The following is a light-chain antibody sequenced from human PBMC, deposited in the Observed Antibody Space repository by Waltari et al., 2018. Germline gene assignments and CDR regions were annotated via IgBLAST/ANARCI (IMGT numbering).Light chain of an antibody. CDR3: QNHERLPAT. CDR2: HAS. CDR1: QSVSSF. Sequence: EVVLTQSPGTLSFSPGEIATLACRASQSVSSFLAWYQQNPGHAPRLLIYHASNRATGIPDRFSGSGSGTDFSLTISRLEPEDFAVYYCQNHERLPATFGQGTKVEI. V-gene: IGKV3-20*01. J-gene: IGKJ1*01.